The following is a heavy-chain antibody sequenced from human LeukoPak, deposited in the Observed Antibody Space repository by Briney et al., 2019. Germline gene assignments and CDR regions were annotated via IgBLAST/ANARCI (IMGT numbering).Heavy chain of an antibody. CDR3: AREEGCTNGVCYTRFFY. D-gene: IGHD2-8*01. V-gene: IGHV3-64*01. CDR2: ISSNGGNT. CDR1: GFTFSSYA. J-gene: IGHJ4*02. Sequence: GGSLRLSCAASGFTFSSYAMHWVRQAPGKGLEYVSAISSNGGNTYYANSVKGRFTISRDNSKNTLYLQMGSLRAEDMAVYYCAREEGCTNGVCYTRFFYWGQGTLVTVSS.